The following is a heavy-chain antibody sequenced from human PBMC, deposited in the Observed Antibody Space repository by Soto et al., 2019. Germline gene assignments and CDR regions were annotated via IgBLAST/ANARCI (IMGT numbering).Heavy chain of an antibody. Sequence: SETMSLTCTVSGGSISSGDYYWSWIRKPPGKGLEWIGYIYYSGSTYYNPSLKSRVTISVDTSKNQFSLKLSSVTAADTAVYYCARGSYTIFGVVMDVWGQGTTVTVSS. D-gene: IGHD3-3*01. V-gene: IGHV4-30-4*01. J-gene: IGHJ6*02. CDR3: ARGSYTIFGVVMDV. CDR2: IYYSGST. CDR1: GGSISSGDYY.